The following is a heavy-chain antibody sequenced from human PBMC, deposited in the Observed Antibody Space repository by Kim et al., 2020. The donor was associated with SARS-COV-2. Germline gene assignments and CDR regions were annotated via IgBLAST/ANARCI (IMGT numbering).Heavy chain of an antibody. D-gene: IGHD4-17*01. CDR3: ARGSRLRHWYFDL. Sequence: SETLSLTCAVYGGSFSGYYWSWIRQPPGKGLEWIGEINHSGSTNYNPSLKSRVTISVDTSKNQFSLKLSSVTAADTAVYYCARGSRLRHWYFDLWGRGTL. V-gene: IGHV4-34*01. CDR1: GGSFSGYY. CDR2: INHSGST. J-gene: IGHJ2*01.